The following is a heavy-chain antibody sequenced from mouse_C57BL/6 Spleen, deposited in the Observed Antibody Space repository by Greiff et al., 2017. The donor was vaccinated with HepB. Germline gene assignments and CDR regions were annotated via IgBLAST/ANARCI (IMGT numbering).Heavy chain of an antibody. V-gene: IGHV1-82*01. CDR3: AKEDDYGNCYFDY. J-gene: IGHJ2*01. D-gene: IGHD2-1*01. CDR1: GYAFSSSW. CDR2: IYPGDGDT. Sequence: QVQLQQSGPELVKPGASVKISCKASGYAFSSSWMNWVKQRPGKGLEWIGRIYPGDGDTTYNGKFKGKATLTADKSSSTAYMQLSSLTSEDSAVYFCAKEDDYGNCYFDYWGQGTTLTVSS.